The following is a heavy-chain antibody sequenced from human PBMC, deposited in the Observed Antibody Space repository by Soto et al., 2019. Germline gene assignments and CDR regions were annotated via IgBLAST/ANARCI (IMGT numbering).Heavy chain of an antibody. CDR3: AKNDSYGQSPPRYYYYGMDV. CDR1: GFTFSSYA. Sequence: GGSLRLSCAASGFTFSSYAMSWVRQAPGKGLEWVSAISGSGGSTYYADSVKGRFTISRDNSKNTLYLQMNSLRAEDTAVYYCAKNDSYGQSPPRYYYYGMDVWGQGTTVTVSS. CDR2: ISGSGGST. V-gene: IGHV3-23*01. D-gene: IGHD5-18*01. J-gene: IGHJ6*02.